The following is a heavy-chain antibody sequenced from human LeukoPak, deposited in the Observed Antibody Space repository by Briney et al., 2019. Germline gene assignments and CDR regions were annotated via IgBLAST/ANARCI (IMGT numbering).Heavy chain of an antibody. CDR3: ARPIAARRYYYYYMDV. CDR1: GGSITRSSYY. D-gene: IGHD6-6*01. J-gene: IGHJ6*03. V-gene: IGHV4-39*07. CDR2: IYHSGST. Sequence: SETLSLTCSVSGGSITRSSYYWGWIRQPPGKGLEWIGSIYHSGSTYYNPSLKSRVTISVDTSKNQFSLKLSSVTAADTAVYYCARPIAARRYYYYYMDVWGKGTTVTVSS.